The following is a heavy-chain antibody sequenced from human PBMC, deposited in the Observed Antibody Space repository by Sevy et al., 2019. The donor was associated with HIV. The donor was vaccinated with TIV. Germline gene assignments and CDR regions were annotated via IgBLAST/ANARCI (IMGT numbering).Heavy chain of an antibody. CDR3: AGDGSYNTYDLWGYYLDY. Sequence: GGSLRLSCAASGFSFSRYAIHWVRQAPGKGLEWVAGLSYDGSNKHYADSVRGRFTISRDNSKNTLYLQMNSLRAEDTAVEYCAGDGSYNTYDLWGYYLDYWGQGTLVTVSS. D-gene: IGHD3-3*01. V-gene: IGHV3-30-3*01. CDR2: LSYDGSNK. J-gene: IGHJ4*02. CDR1: GFSFSRYA.